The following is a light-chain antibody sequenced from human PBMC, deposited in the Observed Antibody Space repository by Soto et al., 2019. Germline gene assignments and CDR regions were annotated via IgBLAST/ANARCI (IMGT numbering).Light chain of an antibody. Sequence: EMVLAQSPGTLSLSPGERATLSCRASQSVSSTYLTWYQQKPGQAPRLLIYGASSRATGIPDRFSGSGSGTDFTLTISRLEPEDFAVYYCQQCGSPTTFGQGTRLEIK. CDR1: QSVSSTY. CDR2: GAS. J-gene: IGKJ5*01. V-gene: IGKV3-20*01. CDR3: QQCGSPTT.